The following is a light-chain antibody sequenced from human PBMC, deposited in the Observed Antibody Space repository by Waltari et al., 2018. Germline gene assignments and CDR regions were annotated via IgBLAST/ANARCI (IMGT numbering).Light chain of an antibody. CDR3: AAWDDSLNGYV. Sequence: QSVLTQPPSASGTPGQRVTISCSGSSSNIGSNTVNWYQQLPGTAPKLLIYSNTQRPSGVPDPFSGSKSGTSASLAISGLQSEDEADYYCAAWDDSLNGYVFGTGTKVTVL. J-gene: IGLJ1*01. V-gene: IGLV1-44*01. CDR2: SNT. CDR1: SSNIGSNT.